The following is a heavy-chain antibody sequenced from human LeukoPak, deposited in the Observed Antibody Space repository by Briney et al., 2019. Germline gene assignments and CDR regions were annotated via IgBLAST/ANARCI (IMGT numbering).Heavy chain of an antibody. V-gene: IGHV3-23*01. CDR1: GFTFRLYV. CDR2: ISGSGGST. CDR3: ATPPIVVVVAATPAWFDS. D-gene: IGHD2-15*01. Sequence: GGSLRLSCAASGFTFRLYVMTWVRQAPGKGLEWVSAISGSGGSTYYADSVKGRFTISRDNSKNTLYLQMNSLRAEDPAVYYGATPPIVVVVAATPAWFDSWGQGTLVTVSS. J-gene: IGHJ5*01.